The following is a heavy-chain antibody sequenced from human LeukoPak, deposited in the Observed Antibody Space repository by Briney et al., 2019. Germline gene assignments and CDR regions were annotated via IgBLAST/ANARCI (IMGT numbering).Heavy chain of an antibody. J-gene: IGHJ3*02. Sequence: GGSLRLSCAASGFTFSSYAMSWVRQAPGKGLEWVSAISCSGGSTYYADSVKGRFTISRDNSKNTLYLQMNSLRAEDTAVYYCAKGEDIVVVVAVQRISLGCAFDIWGQGTMVTVSS. CDR1: GFTFSSYA. V-gene: IGHV3-23*01. CDR3: AKGEDIVVVVAVQRISLGCAFDI. CDR2: ISCSGGST. D-gene: IGHD2-15*01.